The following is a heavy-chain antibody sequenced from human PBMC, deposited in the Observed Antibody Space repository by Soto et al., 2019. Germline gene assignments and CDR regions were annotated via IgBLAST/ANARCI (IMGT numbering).Heavy chain of an antibody. CDR3: ARTYSSTAIDS. CDR2: IYPSGST. CDR1: GGSMSTYY. Sequence: QVQLQESGPGLVKPSETLSLICTVSGGSMSTYYWSWIRQPPGKGLEWIGYIYPSGSTNYNPSLRSRVSISADTSKDQFSLRFSFGTAADTAVYSCARTYSSTAIDSWGQGTLVTVSS. D-gene: IGHD6-13*01. V-gene: IGHV4-4*09. J-gene: IGHJ4*02.